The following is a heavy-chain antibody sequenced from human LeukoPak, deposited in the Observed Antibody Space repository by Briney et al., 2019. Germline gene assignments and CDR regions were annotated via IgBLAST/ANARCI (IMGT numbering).Heavy chain of an antibody. CDR2: IKQDASEI. J-gene: IGHJ4*02. CDR3: ARLPWPTASSGMDY. Sequence: GGSLRLSCAASGFTFSNYWMSWVRQAPGKGLEWVANIKQDASEIYYVGSVKGRFIISRDNAKNSLFLQMNSPRAEDTAVYYCARLPWPTASSGMDYWGQGTLVTVSS. V-gene: IGHV3-7*03. CDR1: GFTFSNYW.